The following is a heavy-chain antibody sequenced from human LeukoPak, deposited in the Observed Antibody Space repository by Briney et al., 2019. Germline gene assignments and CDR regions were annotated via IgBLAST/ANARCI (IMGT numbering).Heavy chain of an antibody. CDR2: TYYRSKWYD. J-gene: IGHJ4*02. Sequence: SQTLSLTCAISGDSVSRNTAARNWFRQSPSRGLEWLGRTYYRSKWYDDYAVSVKSRITINPGTSKNQFSLQLNSVTPDDTAVYYCARGGAVGATTFDYWGQGTLVTVSS. V-gene: IGHV6-1*01. CDR3: ARGGAVGATTFDY. D-gene: IGHD1-26*01. CDR1: GDSVSRNTAA.